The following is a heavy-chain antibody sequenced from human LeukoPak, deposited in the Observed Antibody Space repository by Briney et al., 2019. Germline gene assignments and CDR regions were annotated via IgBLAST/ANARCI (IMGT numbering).Heavy chain of an antibody. CDR2: ISGSGATT. V-gene: IGHV3-23*01. CDR3: AKGARLRLGEDFDY. J-gene: IGHJ4*02. D-gene: IGHD3-16*01. CDR1: GFIFTSYA. Sequence: GGSLRLSCAASGFIFTSYAMSWVRHTPGKGLEWVSGISGSGATTYYADSVKGRLTISRDNSKNTVYLQMNSLRAEDTAVYYCAKGARLRLGEDFDYWGQGTLVTVSS.